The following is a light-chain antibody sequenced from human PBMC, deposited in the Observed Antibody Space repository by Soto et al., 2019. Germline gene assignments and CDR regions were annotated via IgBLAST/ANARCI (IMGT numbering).Light chain of an antibody. CDR1: SSDVGAYNY. CDR2: EVS. J-gene: IGLJ2*01. CDR3: SSYAGGNNLV. Sequence: QSVLTQPPSASGSPGQSVTISCTGTSSDVGAYNYVSWYQQPPGKAPKLMIFEVSRRPSGVPDRFSGSKSGNTASLTVSGLQAEDEADYYCSSYAGGNNLVFGGGNKLTVL. V-gene: IGLV2-8*01.